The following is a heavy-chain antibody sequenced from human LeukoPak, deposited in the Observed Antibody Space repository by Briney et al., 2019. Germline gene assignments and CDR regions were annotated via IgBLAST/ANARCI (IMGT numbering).Heavy chain of an antibody. Sequence: PGGSLRLSCAASGFSFRSYAMNWVRQAPGKGLVWVSRINSDGSSTSYADSVKGRFTISRDNAKNTLYLQMNSLSGEDTAVYFCARDGVGATLDYWGQGTLVTVSS. V-gene: IGHV3-74*01. D-gene: IGHD1-26*01. CDR2: INSDGSST. J-gene: IGHJ4*02. CDR3: ARDGVGATLDY. CDR1: GFSFRSYA.